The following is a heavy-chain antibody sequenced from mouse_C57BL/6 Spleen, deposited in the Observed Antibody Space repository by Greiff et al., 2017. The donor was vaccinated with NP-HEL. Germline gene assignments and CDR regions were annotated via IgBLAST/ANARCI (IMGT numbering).Heavy chain of an antibody. J-gene: IGHJ2*01. CDR1: GFSLTSYG. D-gene: IGHD2-5*01. CDR2: IWSGGST. V-gene: IGHV2-2*01. Sequence: QVQLKESGPGLVQPSQSLSITCTVSGFSLTSYGVHWVRQSPGKGLEWLGVIWSGGSTDYNAAFISRLSISKDNSKSQVFFKMNSLQADDTAIYYCARNTAYYSNYYFDYWGQGTTLTVSS. CDR3: ARNTAYYSNYYFDY.